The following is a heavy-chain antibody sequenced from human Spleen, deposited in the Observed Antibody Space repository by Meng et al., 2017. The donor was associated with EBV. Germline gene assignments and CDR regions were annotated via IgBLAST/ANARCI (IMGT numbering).Heavy chain of an antibody. Sequence: QVVQEGSDLGRLKPSGTLSLTCTVSAGSSSGYYWYRWVCRPTGKGLEWIGEIYHSGRTNYNPSLKSRATISADKSETQFSLNLKSVTAADTAVYYCARGRGGYYIFDYWGQGTLVTVSS. D-gene: IGHD3-22*01. J-gene: IGHJ4*02. CDR1: AGSSSGYYW. CDR3: ARGRGGYYIFDY. CDR2: IYHSGRT. V-gene: IGHV4-4*02.